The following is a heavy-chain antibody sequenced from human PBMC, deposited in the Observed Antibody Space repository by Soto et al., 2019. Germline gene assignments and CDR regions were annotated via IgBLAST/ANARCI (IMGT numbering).Heavy chain of an antibody. J-gene: IGHJ4*02. CDR2: IYYSGST. Sequence: SETLSLTCTVSGGSISSYYLSWIRQPPGKGLEWIGYIYYSGSTNYNPSLKSRVTISVDTSKNQFSLKLSSVTAADTAVYYCAKVFYYYDSSGYYYFDYWGQGTLVTVSS. V-gene: IGHV4-59*01. CDR1: GGSISSYY. D-gene: IGHD3-22*01. CDR3: AKVFYYYDSSGYYYFDY.